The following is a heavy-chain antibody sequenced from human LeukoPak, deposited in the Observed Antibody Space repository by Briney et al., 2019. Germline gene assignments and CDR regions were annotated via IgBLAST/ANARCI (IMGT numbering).Heavy chain of an antibody. D-gene: IGHD4-17*01. CDR1: GGSISSYY. J-gene: IGHJ4*02. CDR2: IYYSGST. V-gene: IGHV4-59*08. Sequence: SETLSLTCTVSGGSISSYYWSWIRQPPGKGLEWIGYIYYSGSTYYNPSLKSRVTISVDTSKNQFSLKLSSVTAADTAVYYCARGYHYGDFDYWGQGTLVTVSS. CDR3: ARGYHYGDFDY.